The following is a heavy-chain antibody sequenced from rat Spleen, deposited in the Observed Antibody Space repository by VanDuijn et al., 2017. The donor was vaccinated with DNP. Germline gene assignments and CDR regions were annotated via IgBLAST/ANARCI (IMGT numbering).Heavy chain of an antibody. CDR3: ATHLHTYLGSYFDY. J-gene: IGHJ2*01. Sequence: EVQLVESGGGLVQPGRSLKLSCAASRFTFSDYNMAWVRQAPKKGLEWVATISYDGGSTKYGDSVKGRFTISRDNAQNTLYLQVDSLRSEDTATYYCATHLHTYLGSYFDYWGQGVMVTVSS. D-gene: IGHD2-1*01. CDR1: RFTFSDYN. V-gene: IGHV5-7*01. CDR2: ISYDGGST.